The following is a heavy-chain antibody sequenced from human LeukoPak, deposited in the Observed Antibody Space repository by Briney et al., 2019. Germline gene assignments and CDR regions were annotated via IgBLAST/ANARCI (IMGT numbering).Heavy chain of an antibody. D-gene: IGHD3-16*02. CDR2: IYTSGST. V-gene: IGHV4-4*07. CDR3: ARGSGSYRPLYFFDY. J-gene: IGHJ4*02. Sequence: SETLSLTCSVSGGSFSKYYWNWIRQPAGKGLEWIGRIYTSGSTNYNPSLKSRVTMSLDMSQKEVSLTLSSMTAADTAVYFCARGSGSYRPLYFFDYWGQGNLVTVSS. CDR1: GGSFSKYY.